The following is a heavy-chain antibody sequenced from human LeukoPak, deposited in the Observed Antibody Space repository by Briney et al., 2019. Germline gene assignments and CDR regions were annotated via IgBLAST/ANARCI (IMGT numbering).Heavy chain of an antibody. CDR1: GFTSSTYS. Sequence: GGSLRLSCEVSGFTSSTYSMNWVRQAPGKGLEWVSSISSSSLYIYYADSVKGRFTISRDNAKNSLYLQMNSLRVEDTAVYYCARCTTGRTFGSLREIKRSREIDYWGQGTLVTVSS. V-gene: IGHV3-21*01. D-gene: IGHD1-1*01. CDR2: ISSSSLYI. J-gene: IGHJ4*02. CDR3: ARCTTGRTFGSLREIKRSREIDY.